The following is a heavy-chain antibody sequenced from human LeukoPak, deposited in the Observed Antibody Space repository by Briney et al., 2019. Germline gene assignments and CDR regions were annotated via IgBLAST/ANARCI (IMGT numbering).Heavy chain of an antibody. CDR3: ARVDGGEWYYFDY. J-gene: IGHJ4*02. V-gene: IGHV1-2*02. Sequence: ASVSVSCQASGYTFNGYYMHWVRQAPGQGHEWMGWINPNNGGTNYAQKFQGRVTMTLDTSISTGYMQLSRLRSDDTAIYFCARVDGGEWYYFDYWGQGTLVTVFS. CDR2: INPNNGGT. D-gene: IGHD2-8*02. CDR1: GYTFNGYY.